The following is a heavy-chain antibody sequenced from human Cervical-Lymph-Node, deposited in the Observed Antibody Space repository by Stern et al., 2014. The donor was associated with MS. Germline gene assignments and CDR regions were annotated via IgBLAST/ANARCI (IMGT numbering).Heavy chain of an antibody. D-gene: IGHD4-17*01. CDR2: ISYDGSNK. CDR1: GFTFSSYG. V-gene: IGHV3-30*18. CDR3: AKERHGDYVFYYGMDV. J-gene: IGHJ6*02. Sequence: DQLVESGGGVVQPGRSLRLSCAASGFTFSSYGMHWVRQAPGKGLEWGAVISYDGSNKYYADSVKGRVTISRDNSKNTLYLQMNSLRAEDTAVYYCAKERHGDYVFYYGMDVWGQGTTVTVSS.